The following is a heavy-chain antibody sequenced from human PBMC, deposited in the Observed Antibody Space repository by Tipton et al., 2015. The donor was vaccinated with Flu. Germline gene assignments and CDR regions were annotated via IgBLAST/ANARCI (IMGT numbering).Heavy chain of an antibody. CDR2: TYYRSKWYN. CDR3: ARGVRSTTVVTPGFDY. CDR1: GDSVSSNSAA. J-gene: IGHJ4*02. D-gene: IGHD4-23*01. V-gene: IGHV6-1*01. Sequence: QLVQSGAEVKPSQTLSLTCAISGDSVSSNSAAWNWIRQSPSRGLEWLGRTYYRSKWYNDYAVSVKSRITINPDTSKNQFSLQLNSVTPEDTAVYYCARGVRSTTVVTPGFDYWGQGTLVTVSS.